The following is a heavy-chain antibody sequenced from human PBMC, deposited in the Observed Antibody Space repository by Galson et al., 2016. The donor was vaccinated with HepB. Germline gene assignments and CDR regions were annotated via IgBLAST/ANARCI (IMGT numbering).Heavy chain of an antibody. CDR3: ARAYTSGWPFDY. CDR2: ISTSTNYI. CDR1: GFTFSSYS. Sequence: SLRLSCAASGFTFSSYSMNWVRQAPGKGLEWVSSISTSTNYIYCADSVKGRFTISRDNAKNSLYLQMNSLRAEDTAVYYCARAYTSGWPFDYWGQGTLVTVSS. D-gene: IGHD6-19*01. J-gene: IGHJ4*02. V-gene: IGHV3-21*01.